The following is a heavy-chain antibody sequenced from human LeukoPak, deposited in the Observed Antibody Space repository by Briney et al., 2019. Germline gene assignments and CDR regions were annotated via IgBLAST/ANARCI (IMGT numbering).Heavy chain of an antibody. D-gene: IGHD3-10*02. V-gene: IGHV1-2*02. CDR1: GYTFTGYY. Sequence: GASVKVSFKASGYTFTGYYMHWMRQAPGQGLEWMGWINPNSGGTNYAQKFQGRVTMTRDTSISTAYMELSRLRSDDTAVYYCARVFNSGNYVDYWGQGTLVTVSS. J-gene: IGHJ4*02. CDR3: ARVFNSGNYVDY. CDR2: INPNSGGT.